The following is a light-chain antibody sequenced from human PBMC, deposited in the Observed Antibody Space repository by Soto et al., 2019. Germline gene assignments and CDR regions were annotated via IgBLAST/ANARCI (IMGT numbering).Light chain of an antibody. V-gene: IGKV1-5*01. J-gene: IGKJ1*01. CDR3: QQYNRYWT. Sequence: DIQMTQSPSTLPASVGDRFTITCRASQSISNWLAWYQQQPGTAPKLLIYDVSSLESGLPSRFSGSGSETEFTLTISSLFPDDFATYYCQQYNRYWTFGQGTKVDIK. CDR2: DVS. CDR1: QSISNW.